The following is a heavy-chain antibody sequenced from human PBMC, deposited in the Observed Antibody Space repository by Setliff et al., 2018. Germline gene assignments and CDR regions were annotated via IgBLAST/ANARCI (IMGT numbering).Heavy chain of an antibody. CDR3: AKDRVVSSTWCDY. D-gene: IGHD2-2*01. J-gene: IGHJ4*02. CDR2: IMYDGSNK. V-gene: IGHV3-30*02. CDR1: GFTFSSYG. Sequence: QPGGSLRLSCEASGFTFSSYGMHWVRQAPGKGLEWVAFIMYDGSNKYYADSVKGRFTISRDNSKNTLYLQMNSLRIEDTAVYYCAKDRVVSSTWCDYWGQGTLVTVSS.